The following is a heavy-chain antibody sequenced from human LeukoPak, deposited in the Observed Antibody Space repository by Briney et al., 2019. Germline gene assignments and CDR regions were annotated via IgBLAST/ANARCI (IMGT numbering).Heavy chain of an antibody. CDR3: AKDTLFWGPTGQFDF. V-gene: IGHV3-23*01. D-gene: IGHD7-27*01. J-gene: IGHJ4*02. Sequence: GGSLRLSYAASGFTFTSYAMSWVRQAPGKGLEWVSALSHSATATYYADSVKGRFTISRDNSKNTLYLQMYSLRAEDTAVYYCAKDTLFWGPTGQFDFWGQGALVTVSS. CDR2: LSHSATAT. CDR1: GFTFTSYA.